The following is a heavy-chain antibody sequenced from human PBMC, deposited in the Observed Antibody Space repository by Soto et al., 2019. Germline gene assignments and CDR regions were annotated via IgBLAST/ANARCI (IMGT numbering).Heavy chain of an antibody. D-gene: IGHD2-21*02. V-gene: IGHV1-46*01. CDR3: ARGGHVVVVTAALDY. Sequence: QVQLVQSGAEVKKPGASVKVSCKASGDTFTDYYIHWVRQAPGQGLEWMGTVNPSGGHTTYAQHFLGRMTMTLDTSTSALYVELTSLTSEDTAVYYCARGGHVVVVTAALDYWGQGTLVTVSS. J-gene: IGHJ4*02. CDR2: VNPSGGHT. CDR1: GDTFTDYY.